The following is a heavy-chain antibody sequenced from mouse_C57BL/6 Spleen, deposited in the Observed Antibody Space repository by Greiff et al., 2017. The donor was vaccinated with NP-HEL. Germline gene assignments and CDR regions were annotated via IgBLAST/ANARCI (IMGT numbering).Heavy chain of an antibody. J-gene: IGHJ2*01. CDR1: GYTFTDYY. Sequence: VQLQQSGPVLVKPGASVKMSCKASGYTFTDYYMNWVKQSHGKSLEWIGVINPYNGGTSYNQKFKGKATLTVDKSSSTAYMELNSLTSEDSAVYYCARRGYYGLHYFDYWGQGTTLTVSS. CDR2: INPYNGGT. CDR3: ARRGYYGLHYFDY. V-gene: IGHV1-19*01. D-gene: IGHD1-1*01.